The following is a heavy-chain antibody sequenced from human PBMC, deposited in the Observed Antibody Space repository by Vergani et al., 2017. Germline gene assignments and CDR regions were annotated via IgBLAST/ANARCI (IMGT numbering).Heavy chain of an antibody. J-gene: IGHJ6*02. CDR1: RYTFTSYG. CDR2: FSAYNGNT. Sequence: QVQLVQSGAEVKKPGASVKVSCKASRYTFTSYGISWVRQAPGQGLEWMGWFSAYNGNTNYAQKLQGRVTMTTDTSTSTAYMELRSLRSDDTAVYYCARDPDIVVVPAAPYYYYYYGMDVWGQGTTVTVSS. D-gene: IGHD2-2*01. CDR3: ARDPDIVVVPAAPYYYYYYGMDV. V-gene: IGHV1-18*04.